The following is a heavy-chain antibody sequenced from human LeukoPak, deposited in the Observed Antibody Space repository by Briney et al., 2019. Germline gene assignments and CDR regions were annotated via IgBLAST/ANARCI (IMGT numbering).Heavy chain of an antibody. CDR1: GFTFSTFA. D-gene: IGHD4-17*01. CDR3: ANGDYGDYGAFDI. Sequence: GGSLRLSCAASGFTFSTFAMSWVRQAPGKGLEWVSAISGSGGSTFYADSVKGRFTISRDNSKNTLYLQMNSLRAEDTAVYYCANGDYGDYGAFDIWGQGTMVTVSS. CDR2: ISGSGGST. V-gene: IGHV3-23*01. J-gene: IGHJ3*02.